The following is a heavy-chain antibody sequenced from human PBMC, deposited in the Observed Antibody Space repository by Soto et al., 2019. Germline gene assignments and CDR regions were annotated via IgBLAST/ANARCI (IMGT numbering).Heavy chain of an antibody. Sequence: QVQLVESGGDLVKPGGSLRLSCAASGYTFSDYYMSWIRQAPGKGLEWISYIDTSGTKIYYADSVKGRFTITRDNAKNSLYLEMNSLRDEDTAVYYCASGGWGSSWYEGGSRIDYWGQGTLVTVSS. CDR1: GYTFSDYY. J-gene: IGHJ4*02. CDR2: IDTSGTKI. V-gene: IGHV3-11*01. CDR3: ASGGWGSSWYEGGSRIDY. D-gene: IGHD6-13*01.